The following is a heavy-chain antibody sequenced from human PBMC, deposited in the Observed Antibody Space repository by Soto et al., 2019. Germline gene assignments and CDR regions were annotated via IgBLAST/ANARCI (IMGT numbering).Heavy chain of an antibody. CDR1: GGSISSYY. J-gene: IGHJ4*02. D-gene: IGHD5-12*01. Sequence: QVQLQESGPGLVKPSETLSLTCTVSGGSISSYYWSWIRQPPGKGLEWIGYIYYSGSTNYNPSLKSRVTISVDTSKNQFSLKLSSVTAADTAVYYCARDRDGYNPYVFDYWGQGTLVTVSS. CDR3: ARDRDGYNPYVFDY. V-gene: IGHV4-59*01. CDR2: IYYSGST.